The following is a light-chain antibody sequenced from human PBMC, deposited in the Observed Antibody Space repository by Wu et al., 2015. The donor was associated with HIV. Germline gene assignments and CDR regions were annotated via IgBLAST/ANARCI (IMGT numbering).Light chain of an antibody. CDR1: QSISTY. CDR2: AAS. V-gene: IGKV1-39*01. J-gene: IGKJ2*03. Sequence: DIQMTQSPSSLSGSVGDRVTITCRASQSISTYLNWYQQKPGKAPNLLIYAASTLESGVPSRFSGSGSGTDFTLTISSLQPEDFATYYCQQSYSLPFSFGQGTKLEIK. CDR3: QQSYSLPFS.